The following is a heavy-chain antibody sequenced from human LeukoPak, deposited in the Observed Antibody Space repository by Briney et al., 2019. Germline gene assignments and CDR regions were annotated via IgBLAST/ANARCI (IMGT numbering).Heavy chain of an antibody. Sequence: GGSLRLSCAASGFTFSSYGMHWVRQAPGKGLEWVAVISYDGSNKYYADSVKGRFTISRDNSKNTLYLQMNSLRAEDTAVYYCARQGYYYDSSGYYYVSEAGLRRGYYSDYWGQGTLVTVSS. D-gene: IGHD3-22*01. J-gene: IGHJ4*02. CDR2: ISYDGSNK. CDR1: GFTFSSYG. V-gene: IGHV3-30*03. CDR3: ARQGYYYDSSGYYYVSEAGLRRGYYSDY.